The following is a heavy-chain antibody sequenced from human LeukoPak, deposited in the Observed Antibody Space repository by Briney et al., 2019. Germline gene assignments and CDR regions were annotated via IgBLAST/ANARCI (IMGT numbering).Heavy chain of an antibody. CDR3: ARDVTRRNDYGDYEAQNWFDP. Sequence: SETLSLTCTGSGGSIRSYYWSWIRQPAGKGLEWIGRIYTSGSTNYNPSLKSRVTMSVDTSKNQFSLKLSSVTAADTAVYYCARDVTRRNDYGDYEAQNWFDPWGQGTLVTVPS. J-gene: IGHJ5*02. CDR1: GGSIRSYY. CDR2: IYTSGST. D-gene: IGHD4-17*01. V-gene: IGHV4-4*07.